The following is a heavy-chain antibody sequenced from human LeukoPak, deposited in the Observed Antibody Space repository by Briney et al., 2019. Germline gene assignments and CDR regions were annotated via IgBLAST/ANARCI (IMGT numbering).Heavy chain of an antibody. D-gene: IGHD6-6*01. J-gene: IGHJ4*02. CDR3: AKAIHSSSSGVVDY. CDR1: GFTFSNYA. V-gene: IGHV3-30*02. CDR2: IRYDGSNI. Sequence: PGGSMRLSCAASGFTFSNYAMHCVRQAPGKGLEWVTFIRYDGSNIYYAESVKGRFTISRDNSKNTLYLQMNSLRAEDTAVYYCAKAIHSSSSGVVDYWGQGTLVTVSS.